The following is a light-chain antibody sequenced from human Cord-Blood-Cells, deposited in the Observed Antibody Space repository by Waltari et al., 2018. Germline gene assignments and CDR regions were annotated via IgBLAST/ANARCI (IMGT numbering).Light chain of an antibody. J-gene: IGKJ1*01. CDR2: DAS. CDR1: QGISSY. V-gene: IGKV1-9*01. Sequence: DIQLTQSPSFLSASVGDRVTITCRASQGISSYLAWYQQKPGKAPKLLIYDASTLQSGGPSRFSGSGSGTEFTLTISSLQPEDFATYYCQQLNSYPRTFGQGTKVEIK. CDR3: QQLNSYPRT.